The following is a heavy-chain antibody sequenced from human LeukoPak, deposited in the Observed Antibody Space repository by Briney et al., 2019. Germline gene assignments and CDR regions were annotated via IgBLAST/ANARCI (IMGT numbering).Heavy chain of an antibody. CDR1: GGSISSYY. CDR2: IYYSGST. J-gene: IGHJ6*03. Sequence: SETLSLTCTVSGGSISSYYWSWIRQPPGKGLEWIGYIYYSGSTNYNPSLRSRITMSVDTSKNQFSLKLSSVTAADTAVYYCARDGGVTTPYYYMDVWGKGTTVTVSS. CDR3: ARDGGVTTPYYYMDV. V-gene: IGHV4-59*01. D-gene: IGHD4-11*01.